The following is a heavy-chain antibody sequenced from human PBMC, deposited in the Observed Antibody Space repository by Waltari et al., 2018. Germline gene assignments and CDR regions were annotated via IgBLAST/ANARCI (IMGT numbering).Heavy chain of an antibody. Sequence: QVQLVQSGAEVKKPGSSVKVSCKASGGTFSSYAIRGVRQAPGQGHEWRGTIIPILGIATYAQKFQGRVTITADKSTSTAYMELSSLRSEDTAVYYCARDWGVGARYDAFDIWGQGTMVTVSS. D-gene: IGHD1-26*01. CDR2: IIPILGIA. CDR3: ARDWGVGARYDAFDI. J-gene: IGHJ3*02. CDR1: GGTFSSYA. V-gene: IGHV1-69*09.